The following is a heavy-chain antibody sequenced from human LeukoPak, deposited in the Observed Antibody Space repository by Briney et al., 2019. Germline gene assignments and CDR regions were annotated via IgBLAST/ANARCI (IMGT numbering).Heavy chain of an antibody. CDR2: ISAYNGNT. J-gene: IGHJ4*02. CDR3: ARDQRIWYSSGWPYFDY. CDR1: GYTFTSYG. V-gene: IGHV1-18*04. D-gene: IGHD6-19*01. Sequence: GASVKVSCKASGYTFTSYGISWVRQAPGQGLEWMGWISAYNGNTNYARKLQGRVTMTTDTSTSTAYMELRSLRSDDTAVYYCARDQRIWYSSGWPYFDYWGQGTLVTVSS.